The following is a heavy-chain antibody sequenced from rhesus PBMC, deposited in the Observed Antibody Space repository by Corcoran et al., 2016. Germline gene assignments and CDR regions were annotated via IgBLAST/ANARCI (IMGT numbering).Heavy chain of an antibody. CDR1: GGSISGYYY. CDR3: ARDFIDIWTGLNTYGLDS. V-gene: IGHV4-73*01. Sequence: QVQLQQWGEGLVKPSETLSLTCAVYGGSISGYYYWSWIRQPPGKGLEWFGYIYGNSASTNYNPSLKNRVTISKDTSKNQFSLKLSSVTAADTAVYYCARDFIDIWTGLNTYGLDSWGQGVVVTVSS. D-gene: IGHD3-3*01. CDR2: IYGNSAST. J-gene: IGHJ6*01.